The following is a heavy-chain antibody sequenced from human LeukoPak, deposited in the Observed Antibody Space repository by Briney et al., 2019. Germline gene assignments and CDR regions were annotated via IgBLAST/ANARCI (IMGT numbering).Heavy chain of an antibody. D-gene: IGHD2-15*01. Sequence: SETLSLNCTVSGGSISSSSYYWGWIRQPPGKRLEWIGSIYYSGSTYYKPSLKSRVTISVDTSKNQFSLKLSSVTAADTAVYYCARRAKRYCSGGSCYSDHYWGQGTLVTVSS. CDR2: IYYSGST. V-gene: IGHV4-39*01. CDR1: GGSISSSSYY. J-gene: IGHJ4*02. CDR3: ARRAKRYCSGGSCYSDHY.